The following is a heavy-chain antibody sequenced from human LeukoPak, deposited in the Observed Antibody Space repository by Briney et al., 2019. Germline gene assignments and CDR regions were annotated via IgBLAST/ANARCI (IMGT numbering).Heavy chain of an antibody. V-gene: IGHV4-34*01. J-gene: IGHJ4*02. D-gene: IGHD1-1*01. CDR2: INHSGGT. CDR3: ARGRGWNQRHYFDY. Sequence: SETLSLTCAVYGGSFSGYYWSWIRQPPGKGLEWSGEINHSGGTNYNPSLKSRVTISVDTSKNQFSLKLTSVTAADTAVYYCARGRGWNQRHYFDYWGQGTLVTVSS. CDR1: GGSFSGYY.